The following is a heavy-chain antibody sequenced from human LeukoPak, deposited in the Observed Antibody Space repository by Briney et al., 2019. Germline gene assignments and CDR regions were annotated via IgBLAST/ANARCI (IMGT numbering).Heavy chain of an antibody. V-gene: IGHV3-64*01. Sequence: PGGSLRLSCAASGFTLSTYVMQWVRQAPGKGLEYVSAITGDGGYTYYANSVKGRFTISRDNSKKTLYLQMGSLRADDMAVYYCARVSTNDRRNAFDIWGQGTMVTVSS. CDR2: ITGDGGYT. J-gene: IGHJ3*02. CDR1: GFTLSTYV. D-gene: IGHD2-8*01. CDR3: ARVSTNDRRNAFDI.